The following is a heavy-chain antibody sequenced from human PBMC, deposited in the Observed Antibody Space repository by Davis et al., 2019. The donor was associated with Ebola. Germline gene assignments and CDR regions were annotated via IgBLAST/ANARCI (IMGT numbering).Heavy chain of an antibody. J-gene: IGHJ4*02. D-gene: IGHD4-23*01. CDR1: GGSIKSSGYY. Sequence: SETLSLTCTISGGSIKSSGYYWGWIRQPPGKGLEWIGNIYYSGSTYYNPSLKSRVTISVDTSKNQFSLKLTSVTAADTAVYYCARDQSRGVVIPYFDYWGQGTLVTVSS. CDR2: IYYSGST. CDR3: ARDQSRGVVIPYFDY. V-gene: IGHV4-31*03.